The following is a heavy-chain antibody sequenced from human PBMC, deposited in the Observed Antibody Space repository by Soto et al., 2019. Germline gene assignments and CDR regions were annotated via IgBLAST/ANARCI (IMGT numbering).Heavy chain of an antibody. D-gene: IGHD1-26*01. CDR1: RASIYTYS. CDR3: ATIVGANDY. Sequence: SETLSLTCTVSRASIYTYSWTWIRQPAGKGLQWIGHIYSSGSANYSPSLKSRVSMSVDSSKNQISLKLSSVTAADTAVYYCATIVGANDYWGQGTLVTAPQ. V-gene: IGHV4-4*07. J-gene: IGHJ4*02. CDR2: IYSSGSA.